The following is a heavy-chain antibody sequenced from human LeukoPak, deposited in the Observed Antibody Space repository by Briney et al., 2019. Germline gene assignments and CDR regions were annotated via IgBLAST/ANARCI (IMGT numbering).Heavy chain of an antibody. CDR3: VRDFNWGFDY. V-gene: IGHV6-1*01. CDR1: GDSVSSKSVA. J-gene: IGHJ4*02. CDR2: TRYRSTWMT. Sequence: SQTLSLTCAISGDSVSSKSVAWGWIRQSPSGGLEFVGRTRYRSTWMTFYSLSVQSRMTINADTSRNHVSLRLNSVTPEDTALYYCVRDFNWGFDYWGQGTLVTVSS. D-gene: IGHD7-27*01.